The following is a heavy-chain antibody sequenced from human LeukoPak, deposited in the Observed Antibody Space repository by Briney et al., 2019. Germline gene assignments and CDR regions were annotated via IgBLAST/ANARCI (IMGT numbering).Heavy chain of an antibody. CDR2: IYTSGST. J-gene: IGHJ4*02. CDR3: AREASPIPEPYSSSPPVIDY. D-gene: IGHD6-6*01. V-gene: IGHV4-4*07. CDR1: GGSISGYY. Sequence: SETLSLTCTVSGGSISGYYWSWIRQPAGKGLEWIGRIYTSGSTNYNPSLKSRATMSVDTSKNQFSLKLSSVTAADTAVYYCAREASPIPEPYSSSPPVIDYWGQGTLVTVSS.